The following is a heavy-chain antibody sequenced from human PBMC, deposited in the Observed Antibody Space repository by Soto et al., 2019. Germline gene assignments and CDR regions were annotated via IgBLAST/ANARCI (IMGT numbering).Heavy chain of an antibody. Sequence: QVQLVQSGPEVKKPGASVKVSCKASGYTFTSYDINWVRQAPGQGLEWMGWISVYDGNTNYAQKLQDRVTMTTDTSTSTAYVELRSLRSDDTAVYYCASALGIGDYWGQGTQVTVSS. CDR3: ASALGIGDY. D-gene: IGHD7-27*01. CDR2: ISVYDGNT. CDR1: GYTFTSYD. V-gene: IGHV1-18*01. J-gene: IGHJ4*02.